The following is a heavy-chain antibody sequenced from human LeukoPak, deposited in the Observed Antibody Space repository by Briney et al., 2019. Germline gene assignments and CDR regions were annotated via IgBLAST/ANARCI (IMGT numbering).Heavy chain of an antibody. D-gene: IGHD3-3*01. V-gene: IGHV4-4*07. CDR2: MHTGGTT. J-gene: IGHJ5*02. CDR1: GGYFSGYY. CDR3: ARDTHYDFWGGYLNCFDP. Sequence: SETPSLTCTVSGGYFSGYYWSWIRQPAGKGLEWIGRMHTGGTTNYNPSLQSRVIMSVDVSKSQLYLNLTSVTAADTAVYYCARDTHYDFWGGYLNCFDPWGQGAQVTVSS.